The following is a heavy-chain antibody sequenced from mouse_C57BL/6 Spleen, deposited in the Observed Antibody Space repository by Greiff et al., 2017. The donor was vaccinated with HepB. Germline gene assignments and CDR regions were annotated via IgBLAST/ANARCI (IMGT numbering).Heavy chain of an antibody. J-gene: IGHJ1*03. V-gene: IGHV1-55*01. Sequence: VQLQQSGAELVKPGASVKMSCKASGYTFTSYWITWVKQRPGQGLEWIGDIYPGSGSTNYNEKFKSKATLTVDTSSSTAYMQLSSLTSEDSAVYYCARRYYGSSYWYVDVWGTGTTVTVSS. D-gene: IGHD1-1*01. CDR2: IYPGSGST. CDR1: GYTFTSYW. CDR3: ARRYYGSSYWYVDV.